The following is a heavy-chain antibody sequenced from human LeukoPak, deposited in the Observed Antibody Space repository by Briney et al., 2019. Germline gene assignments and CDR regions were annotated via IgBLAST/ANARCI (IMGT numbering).Heavy chain of an antibody. CDR2: ISNDGSNK. CDR1: GFTFSSYG. D-gene: IGHD6-19*01. J-gene: IGHJ4*02. Sequence: GRSLRLSCAASGFTFSSYGMHWVRQAPGKGLEWVAVISNDGSNKYHADSVKGRFTISRDNSKKTLYLQMNSLRVEDTAVYFCAKVEYSSGWAVVDYWGQGTLVTVSS. V-gene: IGHV3-30*18. CDR3: AKVEYSSGWAVVDY.